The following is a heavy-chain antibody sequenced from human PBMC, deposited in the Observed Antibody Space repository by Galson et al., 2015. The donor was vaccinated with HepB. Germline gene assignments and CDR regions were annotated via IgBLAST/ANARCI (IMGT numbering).Heavy chain of an antibody. CDR2: ISSNGGST. D-gene: IGHD5-12*01. V-gene: IGHV3-64D*06. Sequence: SLRLSCAASGFTFSSYAMHWVRQAPGKGLEYVSAISSNGGSTYYADSVKGRFTISRDNSKNTLYLQMSSLRAEDTAVYYCVKDRSREHSGYDLFDYWGQGTLVTVSS. CDR1: GFTFSSYA. J-gene: IGHJ4*02. CDR3: VKDRSREHSGYDLFDY.